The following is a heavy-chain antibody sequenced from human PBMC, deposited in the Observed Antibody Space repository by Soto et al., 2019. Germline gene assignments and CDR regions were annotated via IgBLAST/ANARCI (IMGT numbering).Heavy chain of an antibody. V-gene: IGHV3-33*01. CDR1: GFTFSSYG. CDR3: ARFRVDKNWFDP. J-gene: IGHJ5*02. D-gene: IGHD3-22*01. Sequence: GGSLRLSCAASGFTFSSYGMHWVRQAPGKGLEWVAVIWYDGSNKYYADSVKGRFTISRDNSKNTLYLQMNSLRAEDTAVYYCARFRVDKNWFDPWGQGTLVTVSS. CDR2: IWYDGSNK.